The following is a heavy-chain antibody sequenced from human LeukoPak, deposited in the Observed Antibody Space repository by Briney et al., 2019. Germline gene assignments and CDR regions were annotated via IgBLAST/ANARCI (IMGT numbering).Heavy chain of an antibody. CDR1: GFTFSSYS. V-gene: IGHV3-48*04. Sequence: GGSLRLSCAASGFTFSSYSMNWVRQAPGKGLEWVSYISSSSSTIYYADSVKGRFTISRDNAKNSLYLQMNSLRAEDTAVYYCARAGGVTAMAPNDYWGQGTLVTVSS. J-gene: IGHJ4*02. CDR2: ISSSSSTI. CDR3: ARAGGVTAMAPNDY. D-gene: IGHD5-18*01.